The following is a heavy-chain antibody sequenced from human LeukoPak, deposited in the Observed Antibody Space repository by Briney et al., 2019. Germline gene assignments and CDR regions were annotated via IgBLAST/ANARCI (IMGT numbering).Heavy chain of an antibody. V-gene: IGHV4-31*03. Sequence: SETLSLTCTVSGGSISSGGYYWSWIRQHPGKGLEWIGYIYYSGSTYYNPSLKSRVTISVDTSKNQFSLKLSSVTAADTAVYYCARHGLYVWEAFDIWGQGTMVTVSS. J-gene: IGHJ3*02. CDR3: ARHGLYVWEAFDI. CDR2: IYYSGST. CDR1: GGSISSGGYY. D-gene: IGHD1-26*01.